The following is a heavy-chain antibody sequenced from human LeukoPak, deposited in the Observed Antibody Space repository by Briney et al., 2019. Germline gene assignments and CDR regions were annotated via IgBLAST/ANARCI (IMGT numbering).Heavy chain of an antibody. CDR1: GFTFSSYA. D-gene: IGHD3-10*01. CDR3: VKATYYYGSGSYEIYYYGMDV. CDR2: ISSNGGST. J-gene: IGHJ6*02. V-gene: IGHV3-64D*06. Sequence: GGSLRLSCSASGFTFSSYAMHWVRRAPGKGLEYVSAISSNGGSTYYADSVKGRFTISRDNSKNTLYLQMSSLRAEDTAVYYCVKATYYYGSGSYEIYYYGMDVWGQGTTVTVSS.